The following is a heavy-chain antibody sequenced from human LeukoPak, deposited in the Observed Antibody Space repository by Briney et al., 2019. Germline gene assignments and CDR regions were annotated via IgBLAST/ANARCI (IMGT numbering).Heavy chain of an antibody. CDR2: ISGSGGST. Sequence: GGSLRLSCAASGFTFSSYAMSWVRQAPGKGLQWVSGISGSGGSTYYADSVKGRFTISRDNSKNTLYLQMNSLRAEDTAVYYCARDPGEIWFGELWAFDIWGQGTMVTVSS. D-gene: IGHD3-10*01. J-gene: IGHJ3*02. CDR3: ARDPGEIWFGELWAFDI. CDR1: GFTFSSYA. V-gene: IGHV3-23*01.